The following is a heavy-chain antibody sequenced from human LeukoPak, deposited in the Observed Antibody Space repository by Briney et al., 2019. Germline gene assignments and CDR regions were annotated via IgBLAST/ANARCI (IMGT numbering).Heavy chain of an antibody. Sequence: ASVKVSCKVSGYTLTELSMHWVRQAPGKGLEWMGGFDPEDGETIYAQKFQGRVTMTEDTSTDTAYMELSSLRSEDTAVYYCATDLEAMTTVTFFDYWGQGTLVTVSS. CDR2: FDPEDGET. D-gene: IGHD4-17*01. CDR3: ATDLEAMTTVTFFDY. CDR1: GYTLTELS. V-gene: IGHV1-24*01. J-gene: IGHJ4*02.